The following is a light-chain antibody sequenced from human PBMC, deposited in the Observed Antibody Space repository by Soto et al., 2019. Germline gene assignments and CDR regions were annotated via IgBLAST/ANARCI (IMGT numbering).Light chain of an antibody. J-gene: IGLJ1*01. Sequence: QSVLAQPAPLSGAPGQAVTLSCPGTNREVGGYNYVSWYQQHPGKAPNLMIYDVSNRPSGVFNRFSGSKSGNTASLTISGLQAEDEADYYCSSYTSSSTYVFGTGTKVTVL. CDR2: DVS. V-gene: IGLV2-14*01. CDR1: NREVGGYNY. CDR3: SSYTSSSTYV.